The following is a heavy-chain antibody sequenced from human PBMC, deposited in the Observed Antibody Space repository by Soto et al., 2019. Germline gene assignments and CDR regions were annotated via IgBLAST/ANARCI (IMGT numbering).Heavy chain of an antibody. Sequence: PSETLSITCAVYGGSFSGYYWTWIRQPPGKGLEWIGYIYYSGSTYYNPSLKSRVTISVDTSKNQFSLRLSSVTAADTAVYYCARERPDGCRLDPWCQGTLVTVSS. CDR1: GGSFSGYY. V-gene: IGHV4-30-4*08. J-gene: IGHJ5*02. CDR2: IYYSGST. D-gene: IGHD6-19*01. CDR3: ARERPDGCRLDP.